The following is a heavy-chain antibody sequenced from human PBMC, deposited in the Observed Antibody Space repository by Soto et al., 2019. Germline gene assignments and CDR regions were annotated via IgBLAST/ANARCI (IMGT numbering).Heavy chain of an antibody. CDR3: AKDRTAKAAAEFDY. CDR2: VSYDGNVK. V-gene: IGHV3-30*18. Sequence: QVQLVESGGGGVQPGRSLRLSCAASGFNFSNYGMQWVRQSPGTGLEWVAVVSYDGNVKFYADSVKGRFTISRDKSKNTLYLQMNSLRTEDTAIYYCAKDRTAKAAAEFDYCGQGTLVTVSS. J-gene: IGHJ4*02. D-gene: IGHD6-25*01. CDR1: GFNFSNYG.